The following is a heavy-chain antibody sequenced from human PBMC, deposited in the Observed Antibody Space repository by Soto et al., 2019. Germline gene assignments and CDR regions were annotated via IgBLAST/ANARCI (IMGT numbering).Heavy chain of an antibody. CDR3: ARSGYSGYDSYYYYYYMDV. J-gene: IGHJ6*03. Sequence: VKVSCKASGYTFTSYDINWVRQATGQGLEWMGWMNPNSGNTGYAQKFQGRVTMTRNTSISTAYMELSSLRSEDTAVYYCARSGYSGYDSYYYYYYMDVWGKATTVTVS. CDR1: GYTFTSYD. V-gene: IGHV1-8*01. CDR2: MNPNSGNT. D-gene: IGHD5-12*01.